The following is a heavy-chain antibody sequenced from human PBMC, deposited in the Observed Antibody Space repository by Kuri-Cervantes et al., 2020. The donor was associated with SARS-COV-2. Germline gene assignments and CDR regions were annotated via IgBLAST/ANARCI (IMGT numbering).Heavy chain of an antibody. CDR3: ARDPGGVFLRGIMILSAHWFDT. CDR1: GFTFNDYC. D-gene: IGHD3-9*01. CDR2: ISSSGNNM. V-gene: IGHV3-11*04. Sequence: GESLKISCAASGFTFNDYCMGWIRQAPGKGLEWVSYISSSGNNMYYADSVKGRFTISRDDATNSLHLQLNSLRAEDTAVYYCARDPGGVFLRGIMILSAHWFDTWGQGTLVTVSS. J-gene: IGHJ5*02.